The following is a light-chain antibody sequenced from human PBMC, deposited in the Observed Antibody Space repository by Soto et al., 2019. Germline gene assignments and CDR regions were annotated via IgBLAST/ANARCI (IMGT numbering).Light chain of an antibody. Sequence: EIVLTQSPGTLSLSPGERATLSCRASQTVTSTFLSWYQQKPGQAPRLLIYGAFNRATGIPDRFIGGGSETDFSLTISRLEPEDVAVYYCQQFGDSRLTFGGGTKVEI. CDR3: QQFGDSRLT. J-gene: IGKJ4*01. CDR1: QTVTSTF. V-gene: IGKV3-20*01. CDR2: GAF.